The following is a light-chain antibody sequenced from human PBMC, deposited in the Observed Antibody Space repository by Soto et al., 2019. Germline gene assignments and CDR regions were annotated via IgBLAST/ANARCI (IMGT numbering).Light chain of an antibody. Sequence: QSALTNPASVTGSPGQSITISCTSTSSDVGGYNYVSWYQHHPGKAPKLMIYDVSNRPSGVSNRFSGSKSGNTASLTISGLQPEDEADYYCSSYTTSNTRQIVFGTGTKVTVL. J-gene: IGLJ1*01. CDR3: SSYTTSNTRQIV. CDR2: DVS. V-gene: IGLV2-14*03. CDR1: SSDVGGYNY.